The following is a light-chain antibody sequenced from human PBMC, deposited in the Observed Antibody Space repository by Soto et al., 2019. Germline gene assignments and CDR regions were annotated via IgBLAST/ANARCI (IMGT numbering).Light chain of an antibody. CDR1: QNISRS. CDR2: GAS. Sequence: EIVMTQSPVTLSVSPGERATLSCRASQNISRSLAWYQQKPGQAPRLLIYGASSRATGIPDRFSGSGSGTDFTLTISRLEPEDFAVYYCQQYGSSPTFGQGTKVDIK. J-gene: IGKJ1*01. V-gene: IGKV3-20*01. CDR3: QQYGSSPT.